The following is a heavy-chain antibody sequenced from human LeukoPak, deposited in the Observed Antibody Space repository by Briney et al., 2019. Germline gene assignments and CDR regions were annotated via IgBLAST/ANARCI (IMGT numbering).Heavy chain of an antibody. CDR3: ARGFNVGATRYQIDY. V-gene: IGHV1-8*01. CDR1: GYTFTSYD. CDR2: MNPNSGNT. J-gene: IGHJ4*02. D-gene: IGHD1-26*01. Sequence: GASVKVSCKASGYTFTSYDINWVRQATGQGREWMGWMNPNSGNTGYAQKFQGRVTMTRNTSISTAYMELSSLRSEDTAVYYCARGFNVGATRYQIDYWGQGTLVTVSS.